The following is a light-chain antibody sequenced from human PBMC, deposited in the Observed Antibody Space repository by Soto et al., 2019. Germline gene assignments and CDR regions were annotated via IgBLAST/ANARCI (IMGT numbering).Light chain of an antibody. CDR3: QQLNPLT. CDR1: QGISSY. CDR2: AAS. V-gene: IGKV1-9*01. J-gene: IGKJ4*01. Sequence: DIQLTQSPSFLSASVGDRVTITCRASQGISSYLAWYQQKPGKAPKLLIYAASTLQSGVPSRFSGSGSGTEFTLTISSLQPEDFATYSCQQLNPLTFGGGTKVEIK.